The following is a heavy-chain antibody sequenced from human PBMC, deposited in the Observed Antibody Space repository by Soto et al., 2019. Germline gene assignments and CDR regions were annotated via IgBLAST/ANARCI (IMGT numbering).Heavy chain of an antibody. D-gene: IGHD3-10*01. J-gene: IGHJ5*02. V-gene: IGHV4-34*01. CDR3: ATSLWFGTQVEL. CDR1: GGYFNDNY. Sequence: QVQLQQWGAGLLKPSETLSLSCAVYGGYFNDNYYTWFRQPPGKGLDWLGEISRSGTTKYIPSLKSRASISFDTSKTQVSLKVTSVTAADTAVYYCATSLWFGTQVELWGQGALVTVSS. CDR2: ISRSGTT.